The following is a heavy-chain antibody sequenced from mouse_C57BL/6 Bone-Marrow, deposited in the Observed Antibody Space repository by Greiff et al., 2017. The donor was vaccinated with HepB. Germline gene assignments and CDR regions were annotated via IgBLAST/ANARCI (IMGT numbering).Heavy chain of an antibody. J-gene: IGHJ3*01. CDR2: INPNNGGT. CDR1: GYTFTDYN. CDR3: ARPYYSPWFAY. D-gene: IGHD2-12*01. Sequence: EVQLQESGPELVKPGASVKMSCKASGYTFTDYNMHWVKQSHGKSLEWIGYINPNNGGTSYNQKFKGKATLTVNKSSSTAYMELRSLTSEDSAVYYCARPYYSPWFAYWGQGTLVTVSA. V-gene: IGHV1-22*01.